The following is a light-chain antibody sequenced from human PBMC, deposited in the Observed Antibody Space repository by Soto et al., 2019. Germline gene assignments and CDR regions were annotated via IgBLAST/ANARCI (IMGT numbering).Light chain of an antibody. CDR3: QQSYGTPNT. CDR2: AAS. Sequence: DIQMTQSPSSLSASVGDRVIITCRTSQSISSYLNWYQQKPGKAPRLLIYAASSLQSGLPSRFSGGGSGTYFTLTISSLQPEDFATYYCQQSYGTPNTFGQGTKLEIK. V-gene: IGKV1-39*01. CDR1: QSISSY. J-gene: IGKJ2*01.